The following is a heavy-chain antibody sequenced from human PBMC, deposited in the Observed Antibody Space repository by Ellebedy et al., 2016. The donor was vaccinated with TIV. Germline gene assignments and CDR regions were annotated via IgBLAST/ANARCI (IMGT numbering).Heavy chain of an antibody. Sequence: GESLKISXKGSGYSFTSYWIGWVRQMSGKGLEWMGIIYPGDSDTRYSPSFQGQVTISADKSISTAYLQWSSLKASDTAMYYCARALGTSGYYGHFDYWGQGTLVTVSS. D-gene: IGHD3-22*01. J-gene: IGHJ4*02. CDR1: GYSFTSYW. CDR2: IYPGDSDT. V-gene: IGHV5-51*01. CDR3: ARALGTSGYYGHFDY.